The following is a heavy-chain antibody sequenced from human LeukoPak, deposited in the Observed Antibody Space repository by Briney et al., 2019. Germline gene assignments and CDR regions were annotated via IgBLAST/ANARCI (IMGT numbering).Heavy chain of an antibody. CDR1: GYTLTSYY. J-gene: IGHJ4*02. D-gene: IGHD6-19*01. CDR3: ARVLQDGYSSGWTFDY. V-gene: IGHV1-46*03. Sequence: ASVKVSCKASGYTLTSYYMRWVRQAPGQGLEWMGIINPSGGSTSYAQKFQGRVTMTRDTSTSTVYMKLSSLRSEDTAVYYCARVLQDGYSSGWTFDYWGQGTLVTVSS. CDR2: INPSGGST.